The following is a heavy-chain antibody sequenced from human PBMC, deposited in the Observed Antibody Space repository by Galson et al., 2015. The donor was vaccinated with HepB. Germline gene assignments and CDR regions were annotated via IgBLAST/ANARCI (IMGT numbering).Heavy chain of an antibody. CDR2: ISYSGST. D-gene: IGHD3-16*01. Sequence: TLSLTCTVSGGSISSGGYYWSWIRQHPGKGLEWIGYISYSGSTYYNPSLKSRLTISVDTSNNQFFLNLNSVTAADTAVYYCARDNRGHAFDVWGQGTMVTVSS. V-gene: IGHV4-31*03. CDR1: GGSISSGGYY. CDR3: ARDNRGHAFDV. J-gene: IGHJ3*01.